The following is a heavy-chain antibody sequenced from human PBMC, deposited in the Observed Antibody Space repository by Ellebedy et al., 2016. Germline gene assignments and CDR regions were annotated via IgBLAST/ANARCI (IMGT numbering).Heavy chain of an antibody. CDR2: IYEGLSVKT. CDR3: ARHKTSVNAFDY. D-gene: IGHD4-17*01. V-gene: IGHV4-59*02. CDR1: GVSVTGYY. J-gene: IGHJ4*02. Sequence: SETLSLXXTVSGVSVTGYYWSWIRQTPGKGLEWIGSIYEGLSVKTNYNPSLKSRVTLSIDKTRNQFSLRLTSVTAADTAVYSCARHKTSVNAFDYWGLGTRVTVSS.